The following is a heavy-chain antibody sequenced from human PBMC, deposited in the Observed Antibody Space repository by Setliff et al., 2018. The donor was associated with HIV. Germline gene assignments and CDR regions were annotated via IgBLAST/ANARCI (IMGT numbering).Heavy chain of an antibody. CDR3: ARGASSDDSSGYSY. CDR1: GGSISRGDYY. Sequence: PSETLSLTCTVSGGSISRGDYYWNWIRQPAGKGLEWIGHIYTSGSTSGSTNYNPSLKSRVTISGDTSKSQSSLKLTSVTAADTAVYYCARGASSDDSSGYSYWAQGTPVTVSS. CDR2: IYTSGSTSGST. D-gene: IGHD3-22*01. V-gene: IGHV4-61*09. J-gene: IGHJ4*02.